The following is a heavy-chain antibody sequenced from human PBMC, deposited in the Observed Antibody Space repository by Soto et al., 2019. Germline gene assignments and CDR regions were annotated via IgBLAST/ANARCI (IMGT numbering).Heavy chain of an antibody. J-gene: IGHJ6*02. Sequence: GGSLRLSCAASGFTFSSYAMSWVRQAPGKGLEWVSAISGSGGSTYYADSVKGRITISRDNSKKTLYLQMNSLRAEDTAVYYSAKVVVGATPGDYYYGMDVWGQGTTVTVSS. V-gene: IGHV3-23*01. CDR1: GFTFSSYA. D-gene: IGHD1-26*01. CDR2: ISGSGGST. CDR3: AKVVVGATPGDYYYGMDV.